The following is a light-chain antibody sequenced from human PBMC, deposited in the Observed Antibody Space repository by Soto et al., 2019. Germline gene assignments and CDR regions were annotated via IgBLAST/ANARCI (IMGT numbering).Light chain of an antibody. Sequence: IHMTQSPSSLSASVGDRVTITCRASQSISGYLNWYQQKPGKAPKLLIYAASTLHTGVPSRFSGSGSGTDFTLTISSLQPEDFATYYCQQSDSPPITFGQGTRLEIK. CDR2: AAS. CDR1: QSISGY. V-gene: IGKV1-39*01. J-gene: IGKJ5*01. CDR3: QQSDSPPIT.